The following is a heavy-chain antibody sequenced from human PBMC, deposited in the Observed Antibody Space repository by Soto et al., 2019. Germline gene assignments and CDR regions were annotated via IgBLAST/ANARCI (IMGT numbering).Heavy chain of an antibody. CDR3: TRDLNGGNPFDY. CDR1: GYTLPNYA. J-gene: IGHJ4*02. D-gene: IGHD2-8*01. Sequence: QVQLVQSGAEVKKPGASVRLSCKPSGYTLPNYAIQWVRQAAGQRLEWLGWIDPGSGQATYSQKVQGRITLSRDNSASTFYMDLNSLTSEDPGVYFCTRDLNGGNPFDYWGQGALVTVSS. V-gene: IGHV1-3*01. CDR2: IDPGSGQA.